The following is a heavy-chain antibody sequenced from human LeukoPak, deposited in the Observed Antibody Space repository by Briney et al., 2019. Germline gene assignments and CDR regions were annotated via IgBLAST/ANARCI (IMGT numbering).Heavy chain of an antibody. Sequence: PGGSLRLSCAASGFTFSNYAMNWVRQAPWKGLEWVSSITGSGGDAYYADSVKGRFTISRDNSKNTLDLQMNSLRAEDTAVYYCAKGLKGCSGSSCYYFFDFWGQGALITVSS. CDR2: ITGSGGDA. CDR3: AKGLKGCSGSSCYYFFDF. CDR1: GFTFSNYA. J-gene: IGHJ4*02. D-gene: IGHD2-15*01. V-gene: IGHV3-23*01.